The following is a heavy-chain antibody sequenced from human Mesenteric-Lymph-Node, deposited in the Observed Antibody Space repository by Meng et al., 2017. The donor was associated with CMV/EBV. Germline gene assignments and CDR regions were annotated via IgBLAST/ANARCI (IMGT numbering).Heavy chain of an antibody. CDR3: ARNVGYCTSISCYKFGS. CDR1: GYNFTGYY. CDR2: INPNSGGT. J-gene: IGHJ4*02. Sequence: GESLKISCEGSGYNFTGYYMHWVRQAPGQGLEWMGWINPNSGGTNYAQKFQGRVTMTRDTSMSTAYMELSRLRSDDTAVYYCARNVGYCTSISCYKFGSWGQGTLVTVSS. D-gene: IGHD2-2*02. V-gene: IGHV1-2*02.